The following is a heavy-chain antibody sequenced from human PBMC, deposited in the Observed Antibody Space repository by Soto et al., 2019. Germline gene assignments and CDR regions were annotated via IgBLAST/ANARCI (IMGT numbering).Heavy chain of an antibody. D-gene: IGHD6-19*01. CDR2: ISYDGSNK. CDR3: VKDGSSGWPYYYGMDV. Sequence: PAGSLRLSCAASGFTFSSYGMHWVRQAPGKGLEWVAVISYDGSNKYYADSVKGRFTISRDNSKNTLYLQMSSLRAEDTAVYYCVKDGSSGWPYYYGMDVWGQGTTVTVSS. J-gene: IGHJ6*02. V-gene: IGHV3-30*18. CDR1: GFTFSSYG.